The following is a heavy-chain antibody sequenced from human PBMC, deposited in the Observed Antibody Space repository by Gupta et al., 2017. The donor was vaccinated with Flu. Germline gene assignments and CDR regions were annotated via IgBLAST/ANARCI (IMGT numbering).Heavy chain of an antibody. V-gene: IGHV4-31*02. Sequence: SGGYFWGWIRQLPGKGLEWIGYVYLNGDTYYNPSLQSRVSISVDRSKNQFSLEVGSVTAADTAVYFCARRGAYFFDFWGQGTLVTVSS. CDR1: SGGYF. CDR2: VYLNGDT. D-gene: IGHD3-16*01. J-gene: IGHJ4*02. CDR3: ARRGAYFFDF.